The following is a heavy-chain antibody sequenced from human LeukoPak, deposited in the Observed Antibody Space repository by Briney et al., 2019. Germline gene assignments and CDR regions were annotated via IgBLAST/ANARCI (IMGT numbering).Heavy chain of an antibody. CDR1: VFTFSSYG. Sequence: GGSLRLSCAASVFTFSSYGMHWVRQAPGTELEGVAFIRYDGSNKYYADSVQGRFTISRDNAKNSLYLQMNSLRAEHTAVYYCARDRGIAAAGPDFDHWGQGTVVSVSS. V-gene: IGHV3-30*02. D-gene: IGHD6-13*01. J-gene: IGHJ4*02. CDR3: ARDRGIAAAGPDFDH. CDR2: IRYDGSNK.